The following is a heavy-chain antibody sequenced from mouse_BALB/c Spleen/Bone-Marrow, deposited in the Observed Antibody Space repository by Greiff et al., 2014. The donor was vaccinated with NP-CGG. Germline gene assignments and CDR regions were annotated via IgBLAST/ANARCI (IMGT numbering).Heavy chain of an antibody. CDR1: GYSFTGYT. V-gene: IGHV1-18*01. CDR2: INPYNGGT. D-gene: IGHD1-1*01. J-gene: IGHJ4*01. CDR3: ARWDYYGYAMDY. Sequence: EVKLMESGPELVKPGASMKISCKASGYSFTGYTMNWVKQSHGENLEWIGLINPYNGGTSYNQKFKGKATLTVDRSSSTAYMELLSLTSEDSAVYYCARWDYYGYAMDYWGQGTSVTVSS.